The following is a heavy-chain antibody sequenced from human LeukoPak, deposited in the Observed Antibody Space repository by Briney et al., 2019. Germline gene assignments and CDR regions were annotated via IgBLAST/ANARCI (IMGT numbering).Heavy chain of an antibody. Sequence: MSGESLKISCKVSGYSFPNYWIGWVRQMPGKGLEWMNIIYPGDSDTRYSPSFQGQVTISADKSNNTAYLQWSSLKASDTAMYYCARLTGSYYSAFDIWGQGTMVTVSS. CDR1: GYSFPNYW. V-gene: IGHV5-51*01. CDR2: IYPGDSDT. D-gene: IGHD1-26*01. J-gene: IGHJ3*02. CDR3: ARLTGSYYSAFDI.